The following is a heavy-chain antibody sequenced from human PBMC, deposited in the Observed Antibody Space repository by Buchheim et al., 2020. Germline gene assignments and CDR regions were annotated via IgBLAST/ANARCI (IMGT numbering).Heavy chain of an antibody. V-gene: IGHV4-39*01. CDR3: ARHGGSGWSNWFDP. J-gene: IGHJ5*02. D-gene: IGHD6-19*01. CDR2: IYYSGST. Sequence: QLQLQESGPGLVKPSETLSLTCTVSGGPISSSSYYWGWIRQPPGKGLEWFGSIYYSGSTYYNPSRKSRVTISVDTSKNQFSLKLSSVTAADTAVYYCARHGGSGWSNWFDPWGQGTL. CDR1: GGPISSSSYY.